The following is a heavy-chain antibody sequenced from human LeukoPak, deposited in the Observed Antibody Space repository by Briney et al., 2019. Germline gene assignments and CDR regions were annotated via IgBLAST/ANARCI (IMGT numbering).Heavy chain of an antibody. Sequence: GSLRLSCAASGFILSSYTMNWVRQALGKGLEWVSSISSSGTYINYADSVKGRFTISRDNAKNSLFLQMDSLRADEDTALYYCARDAGAYSSSWYADCWGQGTLVTVSS. D-gene: IGHD6-13*01. CDR3: ARDAGAYSSSWYADC. CDR1: GFILSSYT. V-gene: IGHV3-21*01. CDR2: ISSSGTYI. J-gene: IGHJ4*02.